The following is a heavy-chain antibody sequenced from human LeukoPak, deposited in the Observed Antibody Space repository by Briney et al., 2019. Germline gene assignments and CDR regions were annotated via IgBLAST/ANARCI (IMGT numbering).Heavy chain of an antibody. D-gene: IGHD1-14*01. CDR2: INPNTGLT. V-gene: IGHV1-8*01. Sequence: ASVKVSCKASGYSFTAYDINWVRQAPGQGLEWIGYINPNTGLTESAQKFQGRVSLTRDTSITTAYMELSSLTSEDTAVYYCATTLRNNPPWGQGTLVTVSS. CDR3: ATTLRNNPP. J-gene: IGHJ5*02. CDR1: GYSFTAYD.